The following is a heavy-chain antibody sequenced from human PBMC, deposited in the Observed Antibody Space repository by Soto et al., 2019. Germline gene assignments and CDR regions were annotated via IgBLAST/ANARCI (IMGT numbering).Heavy chain of an antibody. CDR3: ARVGGINWFDP. J-gene: IGHJ5*02. Sequence: GGSLRLSCAASGFTFSDYFMTWIRQAPGKGLEWVSYISSSGTTIFYADSVQGRFTISRDNAKKSLYLEINSLRAEDTAVYYCARVGGINWFDPWGQGTLVTVSS. CDR2: ISSSGTTI. D-gene: IGHD3-16*01. V-gene: IGHV3-11*01. CDR1: GFTFSDYF.